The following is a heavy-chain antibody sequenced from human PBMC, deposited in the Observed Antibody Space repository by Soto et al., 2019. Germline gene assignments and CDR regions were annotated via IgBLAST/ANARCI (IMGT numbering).Heavy chain of an antibody. CDR2: IKSKTDGGTT. J-gene: IGHJ4*02. CDR1: GFTFSNAW. CDR3: PTGSDCGGDCYEYYFDY. V-gene: IGHV3-15*01. D-gene: IGHD2-21*01. Sequence: GGSLRLSCAASGFTFSNAWMSWVRQAPGKGLEWVGRIKSKTDGGTTDYAAPVKGRFTISRDDSKNTLYLQMNSLKTEDTAVYYCPTGSDCGGDCYEYYFDYWGQGTLVTVSS.